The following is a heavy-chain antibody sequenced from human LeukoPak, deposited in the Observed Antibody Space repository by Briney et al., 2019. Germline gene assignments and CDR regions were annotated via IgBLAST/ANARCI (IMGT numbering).Heavy chain of an antibody. Sequence: KPGGSLRLSCAASAFTFSDYYMSWIRQAPGKGLEWISYISSTSGYTNYADSARGRFTISRDNAKNSLYMQMNSLRAEDTAVYYCARGYYYDSCAPDYWGQGTLVTVSS. CDR2: ISSTSGYT. V-gene: IGHV3-11*06. CDR3: ARGYYYDSCAPDY. D-gene: IGHD3-22*01. CDR1: AFTFSDYY. J-gene: IGHJ4*02.